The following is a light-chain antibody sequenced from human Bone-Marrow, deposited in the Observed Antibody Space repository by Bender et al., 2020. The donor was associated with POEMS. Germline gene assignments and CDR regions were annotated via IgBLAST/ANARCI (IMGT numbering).Light chain of an antibody. J-gene: IGLJ1*01. V-gene: IGLV2-14*01. CDR1: NSDIGTYNR. Sequence: QSALAQPASVSGSPGQSITISCSGSNSDIGTYNRVSWYQRPPGKAPKLIIYDVSTRPSGVSKRFSGSKSANTASLTISGLQLEDEADYYCCSYAGSQRLVFGPGTKVNVL. CDR2: DVS. CDR3: CSYAGSQRLV.